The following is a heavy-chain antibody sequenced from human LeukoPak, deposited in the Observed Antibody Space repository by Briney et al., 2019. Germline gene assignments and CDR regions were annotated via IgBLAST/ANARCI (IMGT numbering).Heavy chain of an antibody. CDR1: GYTFTSYG. CDR2: INPNSGGT. CDR3: ARDPAPLTARIDY. J-gene: IGHJ4*02. V-gene: IGHV1-2*02. D-gene: IGHD1-20*01. Sequence: ASVKVSCKASGYTFTSYGISWVRQAPGQGLEWMGWINPNSGGTNYAQKFQGRVTMTRDTSISTAYMELSRLRSDDTAVYYCARDPAPLTARIDYWGQGTLVTVSS.